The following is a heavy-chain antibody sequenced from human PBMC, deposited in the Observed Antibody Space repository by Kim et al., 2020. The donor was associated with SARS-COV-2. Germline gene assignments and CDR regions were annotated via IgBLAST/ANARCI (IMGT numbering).Heavy chain of an antibody. V-gene: IGHV1-69*04. CDR2: IIPILGIA. CDR3: ARDQDIVVVPAAPGNAFDI. D-gene: IGHD2-2*01. CDR1: GGTFSSYA. Sequence: SVKVSCKASGGTFSSYAISWVRQAPGQGLEWMGRIIPILGIANYAQKFQGRVTITADKSTSTAYMELSSLRSEDTAVYYCARDQDIVVVPAAPGNAFDIWGQGTMVTVSS. J-gene: IGHJ3*02.